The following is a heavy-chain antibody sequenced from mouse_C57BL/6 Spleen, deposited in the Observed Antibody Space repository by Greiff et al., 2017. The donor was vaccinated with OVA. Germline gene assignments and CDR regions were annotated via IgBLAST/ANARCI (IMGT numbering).Heavy chain of an antibody. V-gene: IGHV1-80*01. J-gene: IGHJ4*01. D-gene: IGHD2-4*01. CDR3: ARERARYDYDYAMDY. Sequence: VHLVESGAELVKPGASVKISCKASGYAFSSYWMNWVKQRPGKGLEWIGQIYPGDGDTNYNGKFKGKATLTADKSSSTAYMQLSSLTSEDSAVYFGARERARYDYDYAMDYWGQGTSVTVSS. CDR2: IYPGDGDT. CDR1: GYAFSSYW.